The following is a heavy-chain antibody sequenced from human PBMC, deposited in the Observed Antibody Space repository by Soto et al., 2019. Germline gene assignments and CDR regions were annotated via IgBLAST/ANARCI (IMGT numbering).Heavy chain of an antibody. Sequence: QVQLVQSGAEVKKPGSSVKVSCKASGGTCGSYAISWVRQAPGQGLEWMGGIIPIPGTANYAQKFQGRVKIAADESTSTAYMELSSLRSEDTAVYYCARSQGSSTSLEIYYYYYYGMDVWGQGTTVTVSS. CDR3: ARSQGSSTSLEIYYYYYYGMDV. D-gene: IGHD2-2*01. CDR2: IIPIPGTA. CDR1: GGTCGSYA. J-gene: IGHJ6*02. V-gene: IGHV1-69*01.